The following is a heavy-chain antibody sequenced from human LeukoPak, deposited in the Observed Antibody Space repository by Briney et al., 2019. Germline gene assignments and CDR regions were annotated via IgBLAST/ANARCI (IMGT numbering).Heavy chain of an antibody. CDR2: INPNGDDT. D-gene: IGHD6-6*01. CDR3: ARGKRIAARPQYFFFMDV. V-gene: IGHV1-2*02. Sequence: ASVKVSCKASEYTFTGYYIHWVRQAPGQGPECLGWINPNGDDTEYAQKFQGRVTMTRDTSISTAYLELRSLGSDDTAVYYCARGKRIAARPQYFFFMDVWGKGTTVTVSS. CDR1: EYTFTGYY. J-gene: IGHJ6*03.